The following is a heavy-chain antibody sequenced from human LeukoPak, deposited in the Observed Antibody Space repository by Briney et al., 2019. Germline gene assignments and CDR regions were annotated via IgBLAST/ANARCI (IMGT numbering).Heavy chain of an antibody. D-gene: IGHD3-3*01. CDR2: IYPGDSDT. V-gene: IGHV5-51*01. CDR1: GYSFTSYW. CDR3: ARITIFGVGSFDY. J-gene: IGHJ4*02. Sequence: GESLXISXXXXGYSFTSYWIGWVRQMPGKGLEWMGIIYPGDSDTRYSPSFQGQVTISADKSISTAYLQWSSLKASDTAMYYCARITIFGVGSFDYWGQGTLVTVSS.